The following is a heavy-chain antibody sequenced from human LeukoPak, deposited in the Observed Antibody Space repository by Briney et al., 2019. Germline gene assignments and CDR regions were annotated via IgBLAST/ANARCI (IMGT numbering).Heavy chain of an antibody. J-gene: IGHJ3*02. CDR1: GFTFSSYW. V-gene: IGHV3-7*01. CDR3: AREFSSGWVNLGAFDI. Sequence: PGGSLRLSCAASGFTFSSYWMSWVRQAPGKGLEWAANIKQDGSEKYYVDSVKGRFTISRDNAKNSLYLQMNSLRAEDTAVYYCAREFSSGWVNLGAFDIWGQGTMVTVSS. CDR2: IKQDGSEK. D-gene: IGHD6-19*01.